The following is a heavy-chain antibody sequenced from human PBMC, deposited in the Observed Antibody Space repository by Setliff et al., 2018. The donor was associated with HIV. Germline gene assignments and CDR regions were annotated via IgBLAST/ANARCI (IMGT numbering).Heavy chain of an antibody. CDR3: VRHSGSYPPLF. CDR1: GYSISSGYY. D-gene: IGHD1-26*01. Sequence: PSETLSLTCGVSGYSISSGYYWGWIRQPPGKGLQWIGSSFYSGTRYYNPSLKSRVTMSLDKSKNQFSLKLSSVTAADTAVYFCVRHSGSYPPLFWGQGTLVTV. J-gene: IGHJ4*02. V-gene: IGHV4-38-2*01. CDR2: SFYSGTR.